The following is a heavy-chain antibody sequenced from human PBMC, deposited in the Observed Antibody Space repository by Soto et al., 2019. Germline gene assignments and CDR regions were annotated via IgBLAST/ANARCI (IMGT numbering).Heavy chain of an antibody. CDR1: GYTFPSYD. D-gene: IGHD2-2*01. V-gene: IGHV1-8*01. CDR2: MNPNSGNT. J-gene: IGHJ6*02. Sequence: GASVKVSCKASGYTFPSYDINWVRQATGQGLEWMGWMNPNSGNTGYAQKFQGRVTMTRNTSISTAYMELSSLRSEDTAVYYCASYDIVLVPAAAGYYYYGMDVWGQGTTVTVSS. CDR3: ASYDIVLVPAAAGYYYYGMDV.